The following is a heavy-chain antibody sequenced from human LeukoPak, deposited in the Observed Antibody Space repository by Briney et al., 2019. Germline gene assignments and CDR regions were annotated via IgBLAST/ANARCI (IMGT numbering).Heavy chain of an antibody. J-gene: IGHJ3*02. CDR2: IYYSGST. V-gene: IGHV4-30-4*08. CDR1: GGSISSGDYY. D-gene: IGHD2-2*01. Sequence: PSQTLSLTCTVSGGSISSGDYYGSWIRQPPGKGLEWIGYIYYSGSTYYNPSLKSRVTIPVDTSKNQFSLKLSSVTAADTAVYYCARDSSTSYQGAFDIWGQGTMVTVSS. CDR3: ARDSSTSYQGAFDI.